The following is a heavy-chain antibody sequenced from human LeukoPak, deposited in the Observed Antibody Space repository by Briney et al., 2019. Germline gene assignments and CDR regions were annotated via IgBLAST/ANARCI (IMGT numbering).Heavy chain of an antibody. V-gene: IGHV3-7*01. J-gene: IGHJ5*02. CDR2: IKQDGSEK. CDR3: ARDLNYGDYNWFDP. CDR1: GFTFSSYW. Sequence: GGSLRLSCAASGFTFSSYWMSWVCQAPGKGREWGANIKQDGSEKYYVDSVKGRFTISRDNAKNSLYLQMNSLRAEDTAVYYCARDLNYGDYNWFDPWGQGTLVTVSS. D-gene: IGHD4-17*01.